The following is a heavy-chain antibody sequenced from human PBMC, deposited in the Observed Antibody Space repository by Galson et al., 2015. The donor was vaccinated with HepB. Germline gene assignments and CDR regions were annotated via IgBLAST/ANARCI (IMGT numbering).Heavy chain of an antibody. V-gene: IGHV3-30-3*01. Sequence: SLRLSCAASGFTFSSYNMNWVRQAPGKGLEWVAVISYDGSNKYYADSVKGRFTISRDKSKNTLYLQMNSLRAEDTAVYYCARGGLRYFDWLWEHDAFDIWGQGTMVTVSS. CDR2: ISYDGSNK. D-gene: IGHD3-9*01. J-gene: IGHJ3*02. CDR1: GFTFSSYN. CDR3: ARGGLRYFDWLWEHDAFDI.